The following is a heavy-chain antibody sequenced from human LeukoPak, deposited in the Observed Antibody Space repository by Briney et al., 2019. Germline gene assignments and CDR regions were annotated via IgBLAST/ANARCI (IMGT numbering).Heavy chain of an antibody. Sequence: SETLPLTCAVYGGSFSGYYWSWIRQPPGKGLEWIGEINHSGSTNYNPSLKSRVTISVDTSKNQFSLKLSSVTAADKAVYYCARGRGSYYNGWFDPWGQGTLVTVSS. CDR1: GGSFSGYY. V-gene: IGHV4-34*01. J-gene: IGHJ5*02. CDR3: ARGRGSYYNGWFDP. D-gene: IGHD1-26*01. CDR2: INHSGST.